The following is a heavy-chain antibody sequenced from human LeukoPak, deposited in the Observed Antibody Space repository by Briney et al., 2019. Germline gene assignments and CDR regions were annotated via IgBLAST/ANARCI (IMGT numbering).Heavy chain of an antibody. CDR2: ISSSGSRI. CDR3: ARPRSDLYGMDV. Sequence: GGSLRLSCAAFGFIFNTYEINWVRQAPGKGLEWVSYISSSGSRIYYADSVKGRFTISRDNAKDSLYLQMNSLRAEDTAIYYCARPRSDLYGMDVWGQGTTVIVSS. CDR1: GFIFNTYE. J-gene: IGHJ6*02. V-gene: IGHV3-48*03.